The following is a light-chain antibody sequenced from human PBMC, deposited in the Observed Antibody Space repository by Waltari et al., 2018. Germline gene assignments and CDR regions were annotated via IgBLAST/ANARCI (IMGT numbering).Light chain of an antibody. Sequence: QSALTQPPSVSGSPGQSVTISCSGTSSAVGTYNRLTWYQQPPGTAPKLIIFEVRSRPSGVPDRFSGSKSGSTASLTISGLQTEDEGDYYCSSYTPSATLLFGGGTKLTVL. CDR3: SSYTPSATLL. V-gene: IGLV2-18*02. CDR1: SSAVGTYNR. CDR2: EVR. J-gene: IGLJ2*01.